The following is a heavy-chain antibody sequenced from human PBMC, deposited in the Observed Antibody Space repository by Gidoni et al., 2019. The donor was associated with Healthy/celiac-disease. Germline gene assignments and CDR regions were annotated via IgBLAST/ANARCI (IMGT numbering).Heavy chain of an antibody. CDR1: CGSISSGDYY. CDR2: IYYSGST. V-gene: IGHV4-30-4*01. CDR3: ARRALSGPTGFDY. Sequence: QVQLQESGPGLVKPSQTLSLTCTVSCGSISSGDYYWSWIRQPPGKGLEWIGYIYYSGSTYYNPSLKSRVTISVDTSKNQFSLKLSSVTAADTAVYYCARRALSGPTGFDYWGQGTLVTVSS. J-gene: IGHJ4*02.